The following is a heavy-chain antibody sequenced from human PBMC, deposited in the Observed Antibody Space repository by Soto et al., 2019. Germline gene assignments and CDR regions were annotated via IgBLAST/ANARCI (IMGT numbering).Heavy chain of an antibody. CDR3: AKVKSRGPYDILTGSFDY. J-gene: IGHJ4*02. CDR2: ISGSGGST. Sequence: GGSLRLSCAASGFTFSSYAMSWVRQAPGKGLEWVSAISGSGGSTYYADSVKGRFTISRDNSKNTLYLQMNSLRAEDTAVYYCAKVKSRGPYDILTGSFDYWGQGTLVTVSS. CDR1: GFTFSSYA. V-gene: IGHV3-23*01. D-gene: IGHD3-9*01.